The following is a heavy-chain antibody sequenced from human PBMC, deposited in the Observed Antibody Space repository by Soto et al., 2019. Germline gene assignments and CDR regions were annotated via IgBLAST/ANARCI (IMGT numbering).Heavy chain of an antibody. CDR1: VFSFNNYF. CDR2: IKGDGSVI. V-gene: IGHV3-74*01. J-gene: IGHJ6*04. CDR3: EIEKDRKWLEH. D-gene: IGHD5-18*01. Sequence: PVASLILSCSSSVFSFNNYFIHLFLQAPGRGLVWVSRIKGDGSVINYADSVMDRFTISIDNAQNMVHLQMDSLRAEDTGVYYCEIEKDRKWLEHWGKGNTVNVSS.